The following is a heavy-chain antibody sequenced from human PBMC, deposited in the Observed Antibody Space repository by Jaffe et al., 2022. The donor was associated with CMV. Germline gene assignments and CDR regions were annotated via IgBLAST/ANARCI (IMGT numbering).Heavy chain of an antibody. CDR3: ARGGYYVPYYYYMDV. V-gene: IGHV1-69*09. CDR1: GGTFSSYA. CDR2: IIPILGIA. D-gene: IGHD1-26*01. Sequence: QVQLVQSGAEVKKPGSSVKVSCKASGGTFSSYAISWVRQAPGQGLEWMGRIIPILGIANYAQKFQGRVTITADKSTSTAYMELSSLRSEDTAVYYCARGGYYVPYYYYMDVWGKGTTVTVSS. J-gene: IGHJ6*03.